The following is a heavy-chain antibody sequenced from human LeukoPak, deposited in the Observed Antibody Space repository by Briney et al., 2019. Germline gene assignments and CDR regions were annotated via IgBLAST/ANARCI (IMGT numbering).Heavy chain of an antibody. D-gene: IGHD1-26*01. CDR3: AKDDPTGRYL. Sequence: PGGSLRLSCAPSGLTFSNYAMTWVRQAPGKGLEWVSTISSSGVSTYYADSAKGRFTISRDNSKNTVYLQMNSLRIEDTAVYYCAKDDPTGRYLWGQGTLVTVSS. V-gene: IGHV3-23*01. J-gene: IGHJ4*02. CDR1: GLTFSNYA. CDR2: ISSSGVST.